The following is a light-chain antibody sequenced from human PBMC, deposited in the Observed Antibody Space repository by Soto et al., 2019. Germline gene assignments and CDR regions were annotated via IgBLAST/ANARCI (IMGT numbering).Light chain of an antibody. CDR2: DAS. CDR1: QSISSW. CDR3: HPYNSYWT. Sequence: DVQVTHHPAARSAYVGDRVTITCRASQSISSWLAWYQQKPGKAPKLLIYDASSLESGVPSRFSGSGSGTEITLTISSLQPDDFATYYCHPYNSYWTSGQGTKVDIK. J-gene: IGKJ1*01. V-gene: IGKV1-5*01.